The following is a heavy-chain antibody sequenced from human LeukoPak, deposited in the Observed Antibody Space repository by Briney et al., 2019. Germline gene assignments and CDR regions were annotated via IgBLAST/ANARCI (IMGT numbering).Heavy chain of an antibody. J-gene: IGHJ3*02. CDR3: AREILRFDI. Sequence: ASVKVSFKASGYSFNMQGMNWVRQAPGQGLEWMGWINTDSGNPTYAQGFTGRFVFSLDSSVSTAYLQISNLMPEDTAKYYCAREILRFDIWGQGTMVIVSS. V-gene: IGHV7-4-1*02. CDR1: GYSFNMQG. CDR2: INTDSGNP.